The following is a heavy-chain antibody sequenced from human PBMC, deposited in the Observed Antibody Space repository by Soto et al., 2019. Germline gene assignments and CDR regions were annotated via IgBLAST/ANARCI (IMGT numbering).Heavy chain of an antibody. J-gene: IGHJ6*02. Sequence: QLQLRESGPGLVKPSETLSLTCSVSGGSVSISTYYWAWVRQTPGKGLEWLGSILHSASTYYNSSLKIRLTLSVDTSEDQFSLNLSSVTATDTGVYYCATLPAAMYFYGSDVWGPWTTVTVSS. CDR1: GGSVSISTYY. V-gene: IGHV4-39*01. D-gene: IGHD2-2*01. CDR2: ILHSAST. CDR3: ATLPAAMYFYGSDV.